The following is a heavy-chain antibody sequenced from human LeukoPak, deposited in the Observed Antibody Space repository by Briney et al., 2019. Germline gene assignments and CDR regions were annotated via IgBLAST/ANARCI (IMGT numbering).Heavy chain of an antibody. J-gene: IGHJ4*01. CDR3: ASLIRGNPGFDY. Sequence: SETLSLTCTVSGGSISSSSYYWGWIRQPPGKGLEWIGSIYYSGSTYYNPSLKSRVTISVDTSKNQFSLKLSSVTAADTAVYYWASLIRGNPGFDYWGQGTLGNGSS. CDR1: GGSISSSSYY. V-gene: IGHV4-39*07. D-gene: IGHD3-10*01. CDR2: IYYSGST.